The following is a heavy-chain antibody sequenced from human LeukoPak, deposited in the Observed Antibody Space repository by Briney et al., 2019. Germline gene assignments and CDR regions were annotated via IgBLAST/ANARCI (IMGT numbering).Heavy chain of an antibody. CDR2: IKQDGSEK. D-gene: IGHD2-8*01. CDR1: RFTFSSYW. V-gene: IGHV3-7*01. Sequence: GGSLRLSCAASRFTFSSYWMSWVRQAPGKGLEWVANIKQDGSEKYYVDSVKGRFTISRDNAKNSLYLQMNSLRAEDTAVYYCARALSQTLIEYYYYYYGMDVWGQGTTVTVSS. CDR3: ARALSQTLIEYYYYYYGMDV. J-gene: IGHJ6*02.